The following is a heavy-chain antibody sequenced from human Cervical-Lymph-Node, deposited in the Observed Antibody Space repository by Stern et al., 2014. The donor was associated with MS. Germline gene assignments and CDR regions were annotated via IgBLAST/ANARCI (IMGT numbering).Heavy chain of an antibody. V-gene: IGHV2-70*01. CDR2: IDWDDDK. CDR3: ARIHTVTSAFDY. Sequence: QVTLRESGPALVKPTQTLTLTCTFSGFSLSTSGMCVSWIRQPPGKALEGLGLIDWDDDKYYSTSLKTRLTISKDTSKNQVVLTMTNMDPVDTATYYCARIHTVTSAFDYWGQGTLVTVSS. D-gene: IGHD4-17*01. CDR1: GFSLSTSGMC. J-gene: IGHJ4*02.